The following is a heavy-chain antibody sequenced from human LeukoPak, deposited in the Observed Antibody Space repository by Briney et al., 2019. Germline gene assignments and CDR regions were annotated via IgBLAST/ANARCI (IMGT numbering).Heavy chain of an antibody. CDR1: VVTFRVDT. Sequence: GGSLRLSCAASVVTFRVDTMSSGREAPGGGVECGSAISGSGGSTHSADSVKGRFTISRDNSKNTLYLQMNSLRAEDTAVYYCAKDGYYGSGPPDYWGQGTLVTVSS. V-gene: IGHV3-23*01. D-gene: IGHD3-10*01. CDR2: ISGSGGST. J-gene: IGHJ4*02. CDR3: AKDGYYGSGPPDY.